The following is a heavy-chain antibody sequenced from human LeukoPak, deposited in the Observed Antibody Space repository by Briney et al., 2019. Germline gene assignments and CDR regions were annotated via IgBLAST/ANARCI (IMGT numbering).Heavy chain of an antibody. CDR1: GFMFSSHW. D-gene: IGHD5-24*01. CDR3: AKEGRSLQTY. CDR2: IKEDGTET. J-gene: IGHJ4*02. V-gene: IGHV3-7*03. Sequence: GGSQRLSCAASGFMFSSHWMSWVRLAPGKGLEWVANIKEDGTETYYVDSVKGRFTISRDNAKNSLYLQMNSLRVEDTAVYYCAKEGRSLQTYWGQGTLVTVSS.